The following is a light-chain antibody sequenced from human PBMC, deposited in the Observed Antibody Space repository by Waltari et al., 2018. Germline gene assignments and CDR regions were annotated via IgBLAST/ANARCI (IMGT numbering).Light chain of an antibody. CDR3: QQYNNWFPIT. J-gene: IGKJ5*01. V-gene: IGKV3-15*01. CDR1: QSVSNN. Sequence: TVMTQSPATLSVSPGERATLSCRASQSVSNNLAWYQQKPGQAPRLLIYDASTRATDIPARFSGSGSGTEFTLTISSLQSEDFAVYYCQQYNNWFPITFGQGTRLDVK. CDR2: DAS.